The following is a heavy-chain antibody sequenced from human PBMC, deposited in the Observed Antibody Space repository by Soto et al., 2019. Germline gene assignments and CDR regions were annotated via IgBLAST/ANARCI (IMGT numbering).Heavy chain of an antibody. CDR3: ARGRSYYGSGSYYRVNRYFDY. CDR1: GGSFSGYY. D-gene: IGHD3-10*01. V-gene: IGHV4-34*01. Sequence: SETLSLTCAVYGGSFSGYYWSWIRQPPGKGLEWIGEINHSGSTNYNPSLKSRVTISVDTSKNQFSLKLSSVTAADTAVYYCARGRSYYGSGSYYRVNRYFDYWGQGTLVTVSS. J-gene: IGHJ4*02. CDR2: INHSGST.